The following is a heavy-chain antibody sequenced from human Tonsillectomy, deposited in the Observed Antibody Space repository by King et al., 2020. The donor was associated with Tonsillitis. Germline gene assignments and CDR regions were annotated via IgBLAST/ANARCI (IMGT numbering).Heavy chain of an antibody. CDR1: GGSISSSSYY. CDR2: IYYSGST. V-gene: IGHV4-39*01. Sequence: LQLQESGPGLVKPSETLSLTCTVSGGSISSSSYYWGWIRHPPGKGLEWIGRIYYSGSTYYNPSLKSRVTISVDTSKNQFSLKLSSVTAAATAVYYCARLGSGSSSYFAYWGQGTLVTVSS. D-gene: IGHD6-6*01. J-gene: IGHJ4*02. CDR3: ARLGSGSSSYFAY.